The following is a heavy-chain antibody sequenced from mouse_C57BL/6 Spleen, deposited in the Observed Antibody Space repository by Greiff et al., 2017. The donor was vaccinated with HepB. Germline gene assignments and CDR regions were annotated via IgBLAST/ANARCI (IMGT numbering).Heavy chain of an antibody. CDR2: IDPSDSYT. V-gene: IGHV1-69*01. CDR3: ARYGSSPYAMDY. CDR1: GYTFTSYW. D-gene: IGHD1-1*01. J-gene: IGHJ4*01. Sequence: QVQLQQPGAELVMPGASVKLSCKASGYTFTSYWMHWVKQRPGQGLEWIGEIDPSDSYTNYNQKFKGKSTLTVDKSSSTAYMQLSSLTSEDSAVYYCARYGSSPYAMDYCGQGTSVTVSS.